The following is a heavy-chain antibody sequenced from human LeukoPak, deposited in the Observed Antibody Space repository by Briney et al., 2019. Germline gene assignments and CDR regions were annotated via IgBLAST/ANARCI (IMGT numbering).Heavy chain of an antibody. Sequence: PSGTLSLTCAVSGGSISSSNWWSWVRQPPGKGLEWIGEIYHSGSTNYNPSLKSRVTISVDKSKNQFSLKLSSVTAADTAVYYCVTQGPGLWGLRFDYWGQGTLVTVSS. J-gene: IGHJ4*02. D-gene: IGHD3-16*01. CDR2: IYHSGST. CDR1: GGSISSSNW. CDR3: VTQGPGLWGLRFDY. V-gene: IGHV4-4*02.